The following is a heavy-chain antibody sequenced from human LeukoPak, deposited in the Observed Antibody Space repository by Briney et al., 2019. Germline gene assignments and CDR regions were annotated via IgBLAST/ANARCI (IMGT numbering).Heavy chain of an antibody. J-gene: IGHJ3*02. D-gene: IGHD5-12*01. V-gene: IGHV4-39*07. CDR1: GGSISSTSYY. CDR2: IYYNKNT. Sequence: TSETLSLTCTVSGGSISSTSYYWGWIRQPPGKGLEWIGSIYYNKNTYYNPSLKSRVTMSVDTSNNHFSLKLSSVTAADTAVYYCARDGGTYDGAFDIWGQGTMVTVSS. CDR3: ARDGGTYDGAFDI.